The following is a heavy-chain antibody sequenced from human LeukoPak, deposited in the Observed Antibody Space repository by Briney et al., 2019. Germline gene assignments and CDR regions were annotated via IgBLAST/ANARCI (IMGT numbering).Heavy chain of an antibody. V-gene: IGHV3-48*04. J-gene: IGHJ4*02. CDR1: GFTFSSYS. CDR3: AGYCSSTSCYKGY. D-gene: IGHD2-2*02. CDR2: ISSSSSTI. Sequence: GGSLRLSCAASGFTFSSYSMNWVRQAPGKGLEWVSYISSSSSTIYYADSVKGRFTISRDNAKNSLYLQMNSLRAEDTAVYYCAGYCSSTSCYKGYWGQGTLVTVSS.